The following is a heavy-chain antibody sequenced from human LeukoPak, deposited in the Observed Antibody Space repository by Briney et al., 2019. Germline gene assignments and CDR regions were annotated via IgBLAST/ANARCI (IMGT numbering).Heavy chain of an antibody. CDR2: IRYDGSNK. CDR3: AKAPQSGLMVYANWYFDL. D-gene: IGHD2-8*01. J-gene: IGHJ2*01. Sequence: PGGSLRLSCAASGFTFSSYGMHWVRQAPGKGLEWVAFIRYDGSNKYYADSVKGRFTISRDNSKNTLYLQMNSLRAEDTAVYYCAKAPQSGLMVYANWYFDLWGRGTLVTVSS. CDR1: GFTFSSYG. V-gene: IGHV3-30*02.